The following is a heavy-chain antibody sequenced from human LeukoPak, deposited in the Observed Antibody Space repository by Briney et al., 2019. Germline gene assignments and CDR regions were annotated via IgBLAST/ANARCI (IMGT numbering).Heavy chain of an antibody. CDR1: GFTFSNSA. CDR3: ARDPLRYLRVGHYDY. J-gene: IGHJ4*02. CDR2: IDYDSSHI. Sequence: PGGSLRLSCAASGFTFSNSAMNWVRQVPGKGLEWVSSIDYDSSHIYYAASVRGRFTISRDNARNSVYLQMNSLRIEDTAVYYCARDPLRYLRVGHYDYWGQGTLVAVSS. V-gene: IGHV3-21*01. D-gene: IGHD3-9*01.